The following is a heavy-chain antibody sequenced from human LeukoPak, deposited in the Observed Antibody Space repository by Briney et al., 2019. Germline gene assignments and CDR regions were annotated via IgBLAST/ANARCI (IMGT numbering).Heavy chain of an antibody. Sequence: PSETLSLTCTVSGGSISSYYWSWIRQPPGKGLEWIGYIYYSGSTNYNPSLKSRVTISVDTSKNQFSLKLSSVTAADTAVYYCARGRSDFWSGYYRFDHWGQGTLVTVSS. CDR2: IYYSGST. J-gene: IGHJ4*02. CDR3: ARGRSDFWSGYYRFDH. V-gene: IGHV4-59*01. D-gene: IGHD3-3*01. CDR1: GGSISSYY.